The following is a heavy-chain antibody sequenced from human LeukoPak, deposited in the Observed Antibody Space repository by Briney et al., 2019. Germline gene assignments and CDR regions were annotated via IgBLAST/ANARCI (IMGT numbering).Heavy chain of an antibody. V-gene: IGHV3-69-1*01. CDR2: ITPDTST. Sequence: GESLRLSCAASGFTLSSSLNWVRQAPGKGLEWVASITPDTSTHDTDLLKGRFTISRDNAQNSLYLQMDSLRVEDTAVYYCARDKPGIAAPDVWGKGTTVIVSS. J-gene: IGHJ6*04. D-gene: IGHD6-13*01. CDR1: GFTLSSS. CDR3: ARDKPGIAAPDV.